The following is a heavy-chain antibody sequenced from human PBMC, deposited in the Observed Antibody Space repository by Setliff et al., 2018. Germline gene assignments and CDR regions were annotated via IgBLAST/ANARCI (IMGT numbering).Heavy chain of an antibody. V-gene: IGHV4-38-2*02. Sequence: PSETLSLTCTVSGYSISSGYYWGWIRQPPGKGLEWIGSIYHSGSTYYNPSLKSRVTISVDTSKNQFSLKLSSVTAADTAVYYCARLGGYGDYRTYYFDYWGQGTLVTVSS. J-gene: IGHJ4*02. CDR3: ARLGGYGDYRTYYFDY. D-gene: IGHD4-17*01. CDR1: GYSISSGYY. CDR2: IYHSGST.